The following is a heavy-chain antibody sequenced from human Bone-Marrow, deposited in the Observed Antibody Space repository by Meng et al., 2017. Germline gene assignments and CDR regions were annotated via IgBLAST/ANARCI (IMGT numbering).Heavy chain of an antibody. J-gene: IGHJ3*02. D-gene: IGHD1-26*01. CDR2: ISSSSSYI. Sequence: GESLKISCAASGFTFSSYSMNWVRQAPGKGLEWVSSISSSSSYIYYADSVKGRFTISRDNAKNSLYLQMNSLRAEDTAVYYCARVGATSVSGDAFDIWGQGKTVT. CDR1: GFTFSSYS. V-gene: IGHV3-21*01. CDR3: ARVGATSVSGDAFDI.